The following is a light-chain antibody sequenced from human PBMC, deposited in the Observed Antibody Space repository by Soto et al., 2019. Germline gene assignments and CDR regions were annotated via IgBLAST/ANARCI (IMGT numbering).Light chain of an antibody. J-gene: IGKJ1*01. CDR1: QTVSSSY. CDR3: QHHGGSPWT. CDR2: GAS. Sequence: EVVLTQSPGVLCLSPGERVILSCRASQTVSSSYLAWYQQKPGQSPRLLIYGASSRAIDIPHRFSGSGSGTDFTLTISRLEPEDVAMYYCQHHGGSPWTFGQGTKVEIK. V-gene: IGKV3-20*01.